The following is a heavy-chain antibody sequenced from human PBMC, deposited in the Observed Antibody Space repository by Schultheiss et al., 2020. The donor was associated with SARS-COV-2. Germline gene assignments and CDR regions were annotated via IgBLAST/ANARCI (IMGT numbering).Heavy chain of an antibody. CDR1: GGSISSGGYY. CDR2: IYYSGST. V-gene: IGHV4-31*03. Sequence: SETLSLTCTVSGGSISSGGYYWSWIRQHPGKGLEWIGYIYYSGSTYYNQSLKSRVTTSVDTSKNQFSLKLSSVTAADTAVYYCARDVSGRRYYYGMDVWGQGTTVTVSS. J-gene: IGHJ6*02. CDR3: ARDVSGRRYYYGMDV. D-gene: IGHD3-3*01.